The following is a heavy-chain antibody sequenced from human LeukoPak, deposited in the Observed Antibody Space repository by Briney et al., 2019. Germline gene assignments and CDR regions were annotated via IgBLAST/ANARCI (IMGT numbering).Heavy chain of an antibody. CDR3: ARDFYGGNSAEYFQH. CDR2: ISAYNGNT. CDR1: GYTFTSFG. D-gene: IGHD4-23*01. V-gene: IGHV1-18*01. J-gene: IGHJ1*01. Sequence: ASVKVSCKASGYTFTSFGISWVRQAPGQGLEWMGWISAYNGNTHYAQKLQGRVTMTTDTSTSTAYMELRSLRSDDTAVYYCARDFYGGNSAEYFQHWGRGTLVTVSS.